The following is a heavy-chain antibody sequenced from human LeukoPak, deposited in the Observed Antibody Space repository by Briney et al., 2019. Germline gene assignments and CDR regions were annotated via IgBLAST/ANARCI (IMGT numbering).Heavy chain of an antibody. CDR1: GFTFSDYT. D-gene: IGHD3-10*01. V-gene: IGHV3-64*01. CDR3: ARSRPLRTGGFDP. CDR2: ITSSGGNI. Sequence: GGSLRLSCAASGFTFSDYTMRWVRQAPGKRLEFVSAITSSGGNIHYANSVKGRFTISRDNSKNSLYLQMGGLRTEDMAVYHCARSRPLRTGGFDPWGQGTLVTVSS. J-gene: IGHJ5*02.